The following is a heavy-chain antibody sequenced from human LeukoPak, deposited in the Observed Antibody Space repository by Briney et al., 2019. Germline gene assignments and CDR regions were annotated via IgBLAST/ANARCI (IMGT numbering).Heavy chain of an antibody. D-gene: IGHD6-19*01. J-gene: IGHJ4*02. CDR2: IKPDGSES. Sequence: PGGPLRLSCAVSGLSFNNYRMSGAREAPGKGLEGVAHIKPDGSESYYADSVKGRFTISRDNAKNSLYLQMNSLRAEDTAVFYCARDRGGSGWYEFESWGQGTLVTVSS. CDR3: ARDRGGSGWYEFES. V-gene: IGHV3-7*01. CDR1: GLSFNNYR.